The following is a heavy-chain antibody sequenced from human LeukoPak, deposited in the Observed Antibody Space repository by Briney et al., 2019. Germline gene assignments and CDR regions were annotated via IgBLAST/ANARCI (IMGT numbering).Heavy chain of an antibody. CDR2: VFYSGST. CDR1: GGSISSGDYY. D-gene: IGHD2-2*01. J-gene: IGHJ5*02. Sequence: SETLSLTCTVSGGSISSGDYYWSWIRQSPGKGLEWIGYVFYSGSTYYNPSLKSRVTISVDTSKNHFSLKLSSVTAADTAVYYCARDVPPGVPAANWFDPWGQGTLVTVSS. CDR3: ARDVPPGVPAANWFDP. V-gene: IGHV4-30-4*01.